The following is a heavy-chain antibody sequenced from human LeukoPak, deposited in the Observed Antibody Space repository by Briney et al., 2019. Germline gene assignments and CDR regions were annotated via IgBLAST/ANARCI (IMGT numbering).Heavy chain of an antibody. CDR3: ARDRLGKGEAFDY. V-gene: IGHV6-1*01. CDR1: GDSVSRNSAA. CDR2: TYYRSKWYN. D-gene: IGHD7-27*01. J-gene: IGHJ4*02. Sequence: SQTLSLTCAISGDSVSRNSAAWYWIRQSPSRGLEWLGRTYYRSKWYNDYAVSVKSRITINPDTSKNQFSLQLNSVTPEDTAVYYCARDRLGKGEAFDYWGQGTLVTVSS.